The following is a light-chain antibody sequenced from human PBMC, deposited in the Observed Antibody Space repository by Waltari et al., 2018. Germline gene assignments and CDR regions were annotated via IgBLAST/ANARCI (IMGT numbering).Light chain of an antibody. CDR2: GAS. J-gene: IGKJ1*01. V-gene: IGKV3-15*01. CDR3: QQYNTWPET. Sequence: EIVMTQSPATLSVSPGERATLSCRASQSISSKLAWYQQKPGQTPRLLIYGASTRATASPDRFSGSGSGTEFTLTISSLQSEDFAVYYCQQYNTWPETFGQGTKVEIK. CDR1: QSISSK.